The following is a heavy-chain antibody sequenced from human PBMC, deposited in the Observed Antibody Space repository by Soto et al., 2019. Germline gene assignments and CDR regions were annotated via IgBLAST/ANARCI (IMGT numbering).Heavy chain of an antibody. CDR3: ARTLGYCSGGSCYSVIDDAVDI. CDR2: IYYSGST. D-gene: IGHD2-15*01. J-gene: IGHJ3*02. Sequence: SDTLSLTSTVSGGSISSYYWSWIRQPPGKGLEWIGYIYYSGSTNYNPSLKSRVTISVDTSKNQFSLKLSSVTAADTAVYYCARTLGYCSGGSCYSVIDDAVDIWGQGTMVT. CDR1: GGSISSYY. V-gene: IGHV4-59*01.